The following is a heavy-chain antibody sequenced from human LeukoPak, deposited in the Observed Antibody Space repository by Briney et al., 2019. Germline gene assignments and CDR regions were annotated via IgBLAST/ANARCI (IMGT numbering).Heavy chain of an antibody. V-gene: IGHV4-59*01. J-gene: IGHJ4*02. D-gene: IGHD3-22*01. CDR1: GGSISSYY. CDR2: IYSSGST. CDR3: ARNYYDSSGYYPGLDY. Sequence: SETLSLTCTVSGGSISSYYWSWIRQPPGKGLEWIGYIYSSGSTNYNPSLKSRVTISVDTSKNQFSLKLSSVTAADTAVYYCARNYYDSSGYYPGLDYWGQGTLVTVSS.